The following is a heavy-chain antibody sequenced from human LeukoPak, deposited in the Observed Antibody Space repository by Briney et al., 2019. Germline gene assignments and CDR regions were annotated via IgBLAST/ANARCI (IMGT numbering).Heavy chain of an antibody. CDR2: VHLDGRT. CDR1: GGSITNTNY. D-gene: IGHD3-10*01. CDR3: AREGGSYRPLDY. J-gene: IGHJ4*02. V-gene: IGHV4-4*02. Sequence: SETLSLTCGVSGGSITNTNYWTWVRQPPGKGQEWIGEVHLDGRTNYNPSLESRLTMSVDVSENQVSLKLTSVTAADTAVYYCAREGGSYRPLDYSGQGTLVTVSS.